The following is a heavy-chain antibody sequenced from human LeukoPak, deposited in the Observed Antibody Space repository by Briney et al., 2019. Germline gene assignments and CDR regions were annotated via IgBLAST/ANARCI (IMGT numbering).Heavy chain of an antibody. V-gene: IGHV3-21*04. CDR1: GFTFSSYS. CDR3: AGTWNNIIYFHY. D-gene: IGHD1/OR15-1a*01. CDR2: ISSSSSYI. J-gene: IGHJ4*02. Sequence: GGSLRLSCAASGFTFSSYSMNWVRQAPGKGLEWVSSISSSSSYIYYADSVKGRFTISRDNAKNSLYLQMNSLRAEDTAVYYCAGTWNNIIYFHYWGQGTLVTVSS.